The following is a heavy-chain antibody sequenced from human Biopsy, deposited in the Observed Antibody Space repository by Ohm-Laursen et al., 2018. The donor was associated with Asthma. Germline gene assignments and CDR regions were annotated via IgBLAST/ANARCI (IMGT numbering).Heavy chain of an antibody. CDR3: GIVVAANPFQGDC. J-gene: IGHJ4*02. D-gene: IGHD2-15*01. Sequence: SSLRLSCTASGFAFGSYAMNWVRQAPGKGLEWVAVISYDGGITHYADSVKGRFTISRDNSKNTVYLDISSLRIEDTAVFYCGIVVAANPFQGDCWGQGTLVTVSS. V-gene: IGHV3-30*03. CDR1: GFAFGSYA. CDR2: ISYDGGIT.